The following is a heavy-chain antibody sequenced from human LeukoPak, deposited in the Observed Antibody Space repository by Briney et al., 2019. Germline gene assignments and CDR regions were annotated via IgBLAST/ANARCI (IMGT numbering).Heavy chain of an antibody. V-gene: IGHV3-48*01. CDR3: ARDFYGDYLFGY. D-gene: IGHD4-17*01. CDR1: GFTFSRYS. CDR2: ISSSYSPI. J-gene: IGHJ4*02. Sequence: PGGSLRLSCAASGFTFSRYSMNWVRQAPGKGLEWVSFISSSYSPIYYADSVKGRFTISRDNAKNSLYLQMNSLRAEDTAVYYCARDFYGDYLFGYWGQGTLVTVSS.